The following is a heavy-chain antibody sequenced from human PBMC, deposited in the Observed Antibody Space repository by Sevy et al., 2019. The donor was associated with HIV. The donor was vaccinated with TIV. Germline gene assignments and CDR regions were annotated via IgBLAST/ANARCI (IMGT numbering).Heavy chain of an antibody. D-gene: IGHD3-22*01. J-gene: IGHJ4*02. CDR3: ARDGGDYYDSXHXY. V-gene: IGHV1-69*13. Sequence: ASVKVSCKASGGTFSSYAISWVRQAPGQGLEWMGGIIPIFGTANYAQKFQGRVTITADESTSTAYMELSSLGSEDTAVYYCARDGGDYYDSXHXYWGQXTLVTVSS. CDR2: IIPIFGTA. CDR1: GGTFSSYA.